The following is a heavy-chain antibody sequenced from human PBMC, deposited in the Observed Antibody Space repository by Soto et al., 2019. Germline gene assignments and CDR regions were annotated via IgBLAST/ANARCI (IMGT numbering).Heavy chain of an antibody. CDR1: GGSIRSGDYY. V-gene: IGHV4-30-4*01. J-gene: IGHJ4*02. CDR3: ARTSYNDCWRGYYID. CDR2: IYYSGST. D-gene: IGHD3-3*01. Sequence: SETLSLTCTVSGGSIRSGDYYWTWIRQPPGKGLEWIGYIYYSGSTYYNPSLKSRVTISVDTSKKQFSLKLSSVTAADTAVYYCARTSYNDCWRGYYIDWGEGTLVTVSS.